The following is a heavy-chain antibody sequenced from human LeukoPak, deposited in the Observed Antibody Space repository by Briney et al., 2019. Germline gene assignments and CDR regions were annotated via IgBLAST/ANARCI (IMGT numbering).Heavy chain of an antibody. CDR3: AKGSPLNWFDP. J-gene: IGHJ5*02. V-gene: IGHV3-23*01. CDR2: ISGSGTNT. CDR1: GFTFSSYA. Sequence: PGGSLRLSCAASGFTFSSYAMHWVRQAPGKGLEWVSAISGSGTNTYYADSVKGRFTISRDNSRNTLFLQMNSLRAEDTAVYYCAKGSPLNWFDPWGQGTLVTVSS.